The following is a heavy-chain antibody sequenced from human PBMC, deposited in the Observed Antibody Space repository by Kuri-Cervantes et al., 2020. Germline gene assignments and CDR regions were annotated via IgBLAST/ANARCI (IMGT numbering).Heavy chain of an antibody. CDR2: VDPNSGGT. J-gene: IGHJ4*02. CDR3: ARDSARDSSNPLDF. D-gene: IGHD4-11*01. CDR1: GYTFSSYA. Sequence: ASVKVSCKASGYTFSSYAMHWVRQAPGQRLEWMGWVDPNSGGTNYAQKFQGWVTMTRDPSINTAYMELSRLRSDDTAVYYCARDSARDSSNPLDFWGQGTLVTVSS. V-gene: IGHV1-2*04.